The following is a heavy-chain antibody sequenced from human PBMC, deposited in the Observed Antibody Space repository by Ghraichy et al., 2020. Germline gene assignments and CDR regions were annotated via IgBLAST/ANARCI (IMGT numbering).Heavy chain of an antibody. V-gene: IGHV4-34*01. J-gene: IGHJ4*02. Sequence: SQTLSLTCAVYGGSFSGYYWSWIRQPPGKGLEWIGEINHSGSTNYNPSLKSRVTISVDTSKNQFSLKLSSVTAADTAVYYCASQSIAAAVPFDYWGQGTLVTVSS. CDR3: ASQSIAAAVPFDY. CDR1: GGSFSGYY. CDR2: INHSGST. D-gene: IGHD6-13*01.